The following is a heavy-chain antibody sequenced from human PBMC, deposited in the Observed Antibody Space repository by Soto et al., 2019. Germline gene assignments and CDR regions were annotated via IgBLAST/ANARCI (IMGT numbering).Heavy chain of an antibody. Sequence: QVQLVQSGAEVKKPGSSVRVSCKASGATLDTFINYGITWVRQAPGQGLEWRGGSIPVFGAANHAQKFQGRVTISADESTMTVNMDLSSLRSEDTAVYYCASGAATKSLVLMYDDLEIWGQGTMVTVSS. D-gene: IGHD5-12*01. V-gene: IGHV1-69*12. CDR3: ASGAATKSLVLMYDDLEI. CDR1: GATLDTFINYG. CDR2: SIPVFGAA. J-gene: IGHJ3*02.